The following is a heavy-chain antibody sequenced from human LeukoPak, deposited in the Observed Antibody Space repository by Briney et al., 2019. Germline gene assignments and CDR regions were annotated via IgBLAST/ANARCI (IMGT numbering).Heavy chain of an antibody. J-gene: IGHJ5*02. D-gene: IGHD1-1*01. Sequence: SQTLALICTVSGGSISSGGYYWSWIRQPPGKGLEWIGYIYHSGSTYYNPSLKSRVTISVDTSKNQFSLKLSSVTAADMAVYYCARVELESRFDPWGQGTLVTVSS. CDR3: ARVELESRFDP. V-gene: IGHV4-30-2*01. CDR2: IYHSGST. CDR1: GGSISSGGYY.